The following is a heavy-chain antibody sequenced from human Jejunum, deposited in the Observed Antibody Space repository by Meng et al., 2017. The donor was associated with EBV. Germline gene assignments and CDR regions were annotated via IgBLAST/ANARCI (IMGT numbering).Heavy chain of an antibody. CDR1: GFALIDHC. Sequence: VLMLASRVSLVWPGWCLTLFCTGLGFALIDHCTRWARQGPGLSLLEVSRSNTDCRKINYGDSVEDRFNLSRINAKNTVYVQMSSFSAEHSAVCYCTRGGYYRFDYWGQGALVTVSS. D-gene: IGHD5-12*01. CDR2: SNTDCRKI. CDR3: TRGGYYRFDY. J-gene: IGHJ4*02. V-gene: IGHV3-74*02.